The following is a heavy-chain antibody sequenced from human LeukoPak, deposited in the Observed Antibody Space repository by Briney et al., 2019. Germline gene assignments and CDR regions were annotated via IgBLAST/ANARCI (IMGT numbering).Heavy chain of an antibody. D-gene: IGHD3-3*01. CDR1: GGSFSGYY. CDR2: INHSGRT. CDR3: AYYGPPYYFDY. Sequence: PSETLSLTCAVYGGSFSGYYWSWIRQPPGRGLEWIGEINHSGRTDYNPSLKSRVTISVDTSKNQFSLKLSSVTAADTAVYYCAYYGPPYYFDYWGQGTLVTVSS. J-gene: IGHJ4*02. V-gene: IGHV4-34*01.